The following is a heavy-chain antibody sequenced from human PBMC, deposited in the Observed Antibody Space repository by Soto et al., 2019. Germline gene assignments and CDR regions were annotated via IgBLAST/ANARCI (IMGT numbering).Heavy chain of an antibody. CDR2: MNPNSGNT. J-gene: IGHJ4*02. CDR1: GYTFTNCD. V-gene: IGHV1-8*01. Sequence: QVQLVQSGAEVKKPGASVKVSCKTSGYTFTNCDINWVRQATGQGLEWMGWMNPNSGNTGSTQKFQGRITMTRDTSIGTAYMELTSLRSEDTAVYYCARVWGTIDYWGQGTLVTVSS. D-gene: IGHD3-16*01. CDR3: ARVWGTIDY.